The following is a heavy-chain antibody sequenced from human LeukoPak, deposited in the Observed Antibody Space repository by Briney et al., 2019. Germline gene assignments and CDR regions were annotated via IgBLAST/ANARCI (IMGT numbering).Heavy chain of an antibody. CDR1: GYSISSGYY. CDR2: IYHSGST. D-gene: IGHD3-9*01. CDR3: ARAYHDILTGYHHDAFDI. J-gene: IGHJ3*02. V-gene: IGHV4-38-2*01. Sequence: SETLSLTCAVSGYSISSGYYWGWIRPPPGKGLEWIGSIYHSGSTYYNPSLKSRVTISVDTCKNHFSLKLSSVTAADTAVYYCARAYHDILTGYHHDAFDIWGQGTMVTVSS.